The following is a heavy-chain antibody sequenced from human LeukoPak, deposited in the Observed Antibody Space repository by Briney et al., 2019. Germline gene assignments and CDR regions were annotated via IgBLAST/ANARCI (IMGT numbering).Heavy chain of an antibody. J-gene: IGHJ4*02. CDR2: IYSGGST. V-gene: IGHV3-66*01. CDR3: ARDLDSSGYYYDY. Sequence: GGSLRLSCVGSGFSFSSYAMSWVRQAPGKGLEWVSVIYSGGSTYYADSVKGRFTISRDNSKNTLYLQMNSLRAEDTAVYYCARDLDSSGYYYDYWGQGTLVTVSS. CDR1: GFSFSSYA. D-gene: IGHD3-22*01.